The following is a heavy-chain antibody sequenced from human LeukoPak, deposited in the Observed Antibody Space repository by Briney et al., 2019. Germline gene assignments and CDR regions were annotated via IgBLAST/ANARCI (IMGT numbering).Heavy chain of an antibody. CDR3: ARAPQPLDY. V-gene: IGHV4-38-2*02. CDR2: IYYSGST. Sequence: SETLSLTCTVSGYSISSGYLWGWIRQPPGKGLEWIGSIYYSGSTYYNPSLKSRVTISVDTSMNQFSLKLSSVTAADTAVYYCARAPQPLDYWGQGTLVTVSS. CDR1: GYSISSGYL. J-gene: IGHJ4*02.